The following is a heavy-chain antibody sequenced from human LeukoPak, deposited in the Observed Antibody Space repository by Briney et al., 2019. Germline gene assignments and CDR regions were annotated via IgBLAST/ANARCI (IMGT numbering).Heavy chain of an antibody. J-gene: IGHJ4*02. CDR2: IYPRDSDT. CDR1: AYTFTNYW. V-gene: IGHV5-51*01. D-gene: IGHD6-6*01. Sequence: GESLKISCTGSAYTFTNYWIGWVRQMPGKGLEWMGIIYPRDSDTRYSPSYQGQVTISADRSISTAYLQWSSLKTSDTAMYYCARSIAAHSAYFDFWGQGTLVTVSS. CDR3: ARSIAAHSAYFDF.